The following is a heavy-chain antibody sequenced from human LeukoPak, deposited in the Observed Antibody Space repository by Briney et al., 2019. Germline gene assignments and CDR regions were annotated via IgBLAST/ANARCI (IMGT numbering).Heavy chain of an antibody. J-gene: IGHJ4*02. CDR1: GFIINRNY. CDR2: IYPGGTT. D-gene: IGHD5-24*01. V-gene: IGHV3-53*01. Sequence: GGSLTLSCAASGFIINRNYMNWVRQAPGKGLEWVALIYPGGTTFFPGSVEGRFTISRDISKNMLYLQMNSLRAEDTAVYYCARGPDVDGFIHAPFDSWGQGALVTASS. CDR3: ARGPDVDGFIHAPFDS.